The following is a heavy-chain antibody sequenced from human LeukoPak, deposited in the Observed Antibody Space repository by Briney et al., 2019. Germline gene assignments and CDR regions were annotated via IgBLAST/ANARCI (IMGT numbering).Heavy chain of an antibody. D-gene: IGHD3-16*01. CDR1: GYTFTGYY. V-gene: IGHV1-46*01. J-gene: IGHJ4*02. Sequence: GASVKVSCKASGYTFTGYYMHWVRQAPGQGLEWMGIINPSGGSTSYAQKFQGRVTMTRDTSTSTVYMELSSLRSEDTAVYYCARALYTGPFDYWGQGTLVTVSS. CDR2: INPSGGST. CDR3: ARALYTGPFDY.